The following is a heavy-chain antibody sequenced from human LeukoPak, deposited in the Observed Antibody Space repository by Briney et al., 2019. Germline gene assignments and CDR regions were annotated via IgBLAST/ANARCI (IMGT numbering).Heavy chain of an antibody. CDR3: ARVEPNWFDP. CDR2: ISYDGSNR. Sequence: GRSLRLSCAASGFTFSSYAMHWVRQAPGKGLEWVTVISYDGSNRYYADSVKGRFTISRDNSKSMVFLQMNSLRGEDTAVYYCARVEPNWFDPWGQGTLVTVSS. CDR1: GFTFSSYA. V-gene: IGHV3-30*04. J-gene: IGHJ5*02.